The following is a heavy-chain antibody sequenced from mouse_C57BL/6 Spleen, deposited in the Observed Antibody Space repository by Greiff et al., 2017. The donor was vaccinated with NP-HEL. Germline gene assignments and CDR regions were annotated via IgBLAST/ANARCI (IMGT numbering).Heavy chain of an antibody. CDR1: GYAFTNYL. D-gene: IGHD3-2*02. Sequence: QVQLQQSGAELVRPGTSVKVSCKASGYAFTNYLIEWVKQRPGQGLEWIGVINPGSGGTNYNEKFKGKATLTADKSSSTAYMQLSSLTSEDSAVYFCARLRDQATAWFAYWGQGTLVTVSA. CDR2: INPGSGGT. V-gene: IGHV1-54*01. J-gene: IGHJ3*01. CDR3: ARLRDQATAWFAY.